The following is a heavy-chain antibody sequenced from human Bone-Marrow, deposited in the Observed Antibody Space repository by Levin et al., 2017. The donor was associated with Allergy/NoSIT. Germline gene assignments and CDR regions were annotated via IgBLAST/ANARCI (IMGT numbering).Heavy chain of an antibody. CDR2: IKEDGSEE. Sequence: PGESLKISCTASGFSFSSYWMSWVRQAPGKGLEWVGNIKEDGSEEQYVDSVKGRFTFSRDNAKNSLYLQMNSLTAEDTAVYYCAKHVIGARTALDYWGQGTLVTVSS. D-gene: IGHD2/OR15-2a*01. V-gene: IGHV3-7*01. CDR1: GFSFSSYW. J-gene: IGHJ4*02. CDR3: AKHVIGARTALDY.